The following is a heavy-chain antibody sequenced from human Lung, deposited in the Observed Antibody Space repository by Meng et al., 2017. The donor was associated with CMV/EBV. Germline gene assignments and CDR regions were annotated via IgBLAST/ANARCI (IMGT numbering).Heavy chain of an antibody. CDR1: YY. D-gene: IGHD2-2*02. CDR3: ARGWAMRYCSSTSCYKGQWYFDL. V-gene: IGHV4-34*01. CDR2: INHSGST. J-gene: IGHJ2*01. Sequence: YYWSWIRQPPGKGLEWIGEINHSGSTNSNPSLKSRVTISVDTSKTQFSLKLSSVTAADTAVYYCARGWAMRYCSSTSCYKGQWYFDLWGRGTLVTVSS.